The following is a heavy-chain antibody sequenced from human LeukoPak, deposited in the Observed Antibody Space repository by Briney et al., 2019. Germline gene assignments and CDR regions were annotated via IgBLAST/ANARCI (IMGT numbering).Heavy chain of an antibody. Sequence: PSETLSLTCTVSGFSVTTDSYCWGWIRQPPGKGLEWIGYDYCGGNTYYNPSLKSRVTISVDTSKNQFSLKLSSVTAADTAVYYCARLMGPPDYWGQGTRVTVSS. CDR2: DYCGGNT. CDR3: ARLMGPPDY. D-gene: IGHD2-8*01. J-gene: IGHJ4*02. CDR1: GFSVTTDSYC. V-gene: IGHV4-39*01.